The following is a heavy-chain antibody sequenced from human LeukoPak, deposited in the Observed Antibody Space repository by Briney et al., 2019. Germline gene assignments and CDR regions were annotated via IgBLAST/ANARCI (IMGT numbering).Heavy chain of an antibody. CDR2: IGTYNRNT. D-gene: IGHD2-8*01. J-gene: IGHJ4*02. CDR1: GYTFTSYG. CDR3: ARDCTNGICLGARRGFDY. Sequence: ASVKVSCKASGYTFTSYGINWVRQAPGQGLEWMGWIGTYNRNTNYAQKFQGRVTMTTDTSTSTAYMELRSLRSDDTAVYYCARDCTNGICLGARRGFDYWGQGTLVTVSS. V-gene: IGHV1-18*01.